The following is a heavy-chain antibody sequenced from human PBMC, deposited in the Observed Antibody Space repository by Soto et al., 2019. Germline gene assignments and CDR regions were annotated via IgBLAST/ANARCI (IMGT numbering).Heavy chain of an antibody. Sequence: QLPLQESGPGLVKPSETLSLTCTVSGGSISSSSYYWGWIRQPPGKGLEWIGSIYYSGSTYYNPSLKSRVTISVDTSKNQFSLKLSSVTAADTAVYYCARLTGHSGSYLYYWGQGTLVTVSS. D-gene: IGHD1-26*01. J-gene: IGHJ4*02. CDR2: IYYSGST. CDR3: ARLTGHSGSYLYY. V-gene: IGHV4-39*01. CDR1: GGSISSSSYY.